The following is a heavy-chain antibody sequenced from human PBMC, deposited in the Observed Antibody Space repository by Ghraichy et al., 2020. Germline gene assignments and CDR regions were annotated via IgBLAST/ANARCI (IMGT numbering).Heavy chain of an antibody. CDR2: TYYRSKWSN. J-gene: IGHJ3*02. D-gene: IGHD4-23*01. Sequence: SCAISGDSVSSNSAAWNWIRQSPSRGLEWLGRTYYRSKWSNDYAISLKSRMTINPDTSKNQFSLQLDSVTPDDAAVYYCARATVVTDAFDIWGQGTMVTVSS. CDR3: ARATVVTDAFDI. CDR1: GDSVSSNSAA. V-gene: IGHV6-1*01.